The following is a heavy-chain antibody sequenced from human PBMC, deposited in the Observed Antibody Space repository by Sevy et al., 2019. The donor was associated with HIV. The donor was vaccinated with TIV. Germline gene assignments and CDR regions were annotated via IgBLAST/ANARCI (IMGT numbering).Heavy chain of an antibody. J-gene: IGHJ4*02. V-gene: IGHV3-11*04. D-gene: IGHD3-9*01. CDR1: GFTFSDYY. CDR2: ISSSGSTI. Sequence: GGSLRLSCAASGFTFSDYYMSWIRQAPGKGLEWVSYISSSGSTIYYGDCVKGRFTISRDNAKNSLYLQMNSLRAEDTAVYYCASGMATQLTVDYWGQGTLVTVSS. CDR3: ASGMATQLTVDY.